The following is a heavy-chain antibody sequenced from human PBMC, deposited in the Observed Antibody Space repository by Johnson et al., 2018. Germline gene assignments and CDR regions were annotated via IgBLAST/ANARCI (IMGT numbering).Heavy chain of an antibody. Sequence: VQLVESGGGLVKPGGSLRLSCEASGFTFSAFSMNWVRQAPGKGLEWISSISSSSSYIFYADSVKGRFTISRDNAKNSVYLQMNGLRAEDTAVYSCARGEYTWKRRAGFDVWGQGTVVTVSS. CDR1: GFTFSAFS. V-gene: IGHV3-21*01. CDR3: ARGEYTWKRRAGFDV. CDR2: ISSSSSYI. J-gene: IGHJ3*01. D-gene: IGHD1-20*01.